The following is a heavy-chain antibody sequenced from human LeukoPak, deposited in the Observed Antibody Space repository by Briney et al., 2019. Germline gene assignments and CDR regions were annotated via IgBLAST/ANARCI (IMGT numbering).Heavy chain of an antibody. Sequence: SETLSLTCTVSGDSISGYYWSWIRQPPGEGLQWIGFVYFSGSTNYNPSLKSRVTISVDTSKNQFSLKLSSVTAADTAVYYCATGAYCGGDCFDAFDIWGQGTMVTISS. CDR1: GDSISGYY. CDR2: VYFSGST. D-gene: IGHD2-21*01. CDR3: ATGAYCGGDCFDAFDI. V-gene: IGHV4-59*01. J-gene: IGHJ3*02.